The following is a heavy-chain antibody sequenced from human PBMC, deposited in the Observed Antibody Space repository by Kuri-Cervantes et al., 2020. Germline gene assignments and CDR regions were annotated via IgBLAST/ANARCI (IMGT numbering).Heavy chain of an antibody. CDR1: GYTFTSYD. D-gene: IGHD3-9*01. V-gene: IGHV1-18*01. J-gene: IGHJ4*02. CDR3: ARAENFDWLLSTFDY. CDR2: ISAYNGNT. Sequence: ASVKVSCKASGYTFTSYDINWVRQAPGQGLEWMGWISAYNGNTNYAQKLQGRVTMTTDTSTSTAYMELRSLRSDDTAVYYCARAENFDWLLSTFDYWGQGTLVTVSS.